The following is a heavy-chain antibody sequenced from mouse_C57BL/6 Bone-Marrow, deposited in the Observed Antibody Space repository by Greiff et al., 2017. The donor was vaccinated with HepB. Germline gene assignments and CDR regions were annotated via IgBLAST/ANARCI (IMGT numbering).Heavy chain of an antibody. CDR3: ARLGYYGSSTDYYAMDY. J-gene: IGHJ4*01. CDR1: EYEFPSHD. V-gene: IGHV5-2*01. D-gene: IGHD1-1*01. CDR2: INSDGGST. Sequence: EVKLVDSGGGLVQPGESLKLSCESNEYEFPSHDMSWVRKTPEKRLELVAAINSDGGSTYYPDTMERRFIISRDNTKKTLYLQMSSLRSEDTALYYCARLGYYGSSTDYYAMDYWGQGTSVTVSS.